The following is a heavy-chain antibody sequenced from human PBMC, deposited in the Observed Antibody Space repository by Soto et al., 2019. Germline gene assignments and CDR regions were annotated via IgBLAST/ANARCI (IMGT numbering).Heavy chain of an antibody. CDR3: AKSRYSSSWYCAY. CDR2: ISWNSGSI. V-gene: IGHV3-9*01. J-gene: IGHJ4*02. D-gene: IGHD6-13*01. Sequence: EVQLVESGGGLVQPGRSLRLSCAASGFTFDDYAMHWVRQAPGKGLEWVSGISWNSGSIGYADSVKGRFTISRDNAKNSLYLQMNSLSAEDTALYYCAKSRYSSSWYCAYWGQGTLVTVSS. CDR1: GFTFDDYA.